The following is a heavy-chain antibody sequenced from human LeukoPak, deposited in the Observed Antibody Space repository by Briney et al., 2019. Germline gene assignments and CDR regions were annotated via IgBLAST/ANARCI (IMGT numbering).Heavy chain of an antibody. CDR3: ARRSSNWYFDY. CDR1: GGSISSGDYY. J-gene: IGHJ4*02. CDR2: IYYSGST. D-gene: IGHD4-11*01. V-gene: IGHV4-30-4*08. Sequence: SETLSLTCTVSGGSISSGDYYWSWIRQPPGKGLEWIGYIYYSGSTYYNPSLKSRVTISVDTSKNQFSLKLSSVTAADTAVYYCARRSSNWYFDYWGQGTLVTVSS.